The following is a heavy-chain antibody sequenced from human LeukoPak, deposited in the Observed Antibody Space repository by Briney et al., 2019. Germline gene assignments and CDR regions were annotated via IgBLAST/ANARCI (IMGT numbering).Heavy chain of an antibody. V-gene: IGHV3-23*01. J-gene: IGHJ4*02. Sequence: GGSLRLSFAASGFTFRAYTMNWVRQAPGKGLEWVSGIYGSGEGQTFYADSVRGRFTISRDDSRNLVFLHMDNLRVEDTALYYCAKDVKSDGVWDIDHWGQGTLVTVSS. CDR3: AKDVKSDGVWDIDH. CDR1: GFTFRAYT. D-gene: IGHD3-16*01. CDR2: IYGSGEGQT.